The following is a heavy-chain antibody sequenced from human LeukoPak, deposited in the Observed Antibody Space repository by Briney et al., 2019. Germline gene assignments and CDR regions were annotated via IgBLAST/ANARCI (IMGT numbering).Heavy chain of an antibody. J-gene: IGHJ4*02. D-gene: IGHD6-13*01. CDR3: ARGPFVQAGTGLDF. CDR1: GGPMSSYY. V-gene: IGHV4-4*07. CDR2: IFDSGST. Sequence: PSETLSLTCTVSGGPMSSYYWSWIRQPAGKGLEWIGRIFDSGSTNYNPSLKSRVTTSIDRSKNQFSLWLTSVTAADTAVYFCARGPFVQAGTGLDFWGQGTLVTVSS.